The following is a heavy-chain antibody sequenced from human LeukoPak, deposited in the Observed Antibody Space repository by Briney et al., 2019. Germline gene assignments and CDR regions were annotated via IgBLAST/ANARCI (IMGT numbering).Heavy chain of an antibody. CDR3: AKRFYYMDV. CDR2: ISASGGST. V-gene: IGHV3-23*01. Sequence: GGSLRLPCAASGFTFSNYAMSWVRQAPGKGLEWVSAISASGGSTYYADSVKGRFTISRDNPKNTVYLQMNSLRAEDTAVYYCAKRFYYMDVWGKGTTVTVSS. J-gene: IGHJ6*03. CDR1: GFTFSNYA.